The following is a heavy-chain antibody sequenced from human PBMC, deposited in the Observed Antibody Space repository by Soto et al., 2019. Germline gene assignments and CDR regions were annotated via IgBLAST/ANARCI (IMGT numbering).Heavy chain of an antibody. CDR1: GGSISSYY. V-gene: IGHV4-59*01. D-gene: IGHD3-3*01. CDR2: IYYSGST. CDR3: ARGVTMTLYYFDY. J-gene: IGHJ4*02. Sequence: SETLSLTCTVSGGSISSYYWSWIRQPPGKGLEWIGYIYYSGSTNYNPSLKSRVTISVDTSKNQFSLKLSSVTAADTAVYYCARGVTMTLYYFDYWGQGTLVTVSS.